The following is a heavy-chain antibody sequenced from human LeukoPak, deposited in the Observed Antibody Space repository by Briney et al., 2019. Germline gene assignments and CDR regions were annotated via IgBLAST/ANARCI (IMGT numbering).Heavy chain of an antibody. CDR2: IGWNSGSI. J-gene: IGHJ6*02. CDR1: GFTFDDYA. Sequence: GGSLRLSCAPSGFTFDDYAMHWVRHAPGKGLGWVSGIGWNSGSIDYADSVKGRFTISRDNAKNSLYLQMNSLRAEDTALYYCAKDIAKGAPAIYDMDVWGQGTTVTVSS. V-gene: IGHV3-9*01. CDR3: AKDIAKGAPAIYDMDV. D-gene: IGHD2-2*01.